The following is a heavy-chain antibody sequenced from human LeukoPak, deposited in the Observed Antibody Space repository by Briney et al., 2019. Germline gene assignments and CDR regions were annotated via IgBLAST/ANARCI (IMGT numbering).Heavy chain of an antibody. CDR3: ARGPYSYDSSGAFDI. CDR1: GGSISSRSDY. CDR2: ISSSGST. V-gene: IGHV4-61*02. D-gene: IGHD3-22*01. J-gene: IGHJ3*02. Sequence: SETLSLTCTVSGGSISSRSDYWSWIRQPAGKGLEWIGRISSSGSTNYNPSLKSRVTISVDTSKNQFSLKLSSVTAADTAVYFCARGPYSYDSSGAFDIWGQGTMVTVSS.